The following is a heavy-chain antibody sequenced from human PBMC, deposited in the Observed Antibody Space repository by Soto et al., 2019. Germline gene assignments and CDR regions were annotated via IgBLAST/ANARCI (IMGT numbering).Heavy chain of an antibody. V-gene: IGHV4-59*01. CDR3: ARDRYYYGSGSYSYGMDF. D-gene: IGHD3-10*01. Sequence: SETLSLTCTVSGGSISSYYWSWIRQPPGKGLEWIGYIYYSGSTNYNPSLKSRVTISVDTSKNQFSLKLSSVTAADTAVYYCARDRYYYGSGSYSYGMDFWGKGATAT. J-gene: IGHJ6*04. CDR1: GGSISSYY. CDR2: IYYSGST.